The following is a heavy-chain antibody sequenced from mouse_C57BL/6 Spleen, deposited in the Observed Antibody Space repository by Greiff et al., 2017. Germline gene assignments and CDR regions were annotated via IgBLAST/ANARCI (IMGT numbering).Heavy chain of an antibody. D-gene: IGHD2-4*01. V-gene: IGHV1-80*01. CDR1: GYAFSSYW. CDR3: ARGAIYYDYGGGFAY. CDR2: IYPGDGDT. J-gene: IGHJ3*01. Sequence: VQLQQSGAELVKPGASVKISCKASGYAFSSYWMNWVKQRPGKGLEWIGQIYPGDGDTNYNGKFKGKATLTADKSSSTAYMQLSSLTSEDSAVYFCARGAIYYDYGGGFAYWGQGTLVTVSA.